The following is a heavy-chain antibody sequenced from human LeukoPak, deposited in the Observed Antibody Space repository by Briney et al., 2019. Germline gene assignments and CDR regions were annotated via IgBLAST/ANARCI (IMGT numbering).Heavy chain of an antibody. CDR1: DFKIRNFY. CDR2: ISGGGDT. J-gene: IGHJ4*02. V-gene: IGHV3-53*01. Sequence: GGSLRLSCAASDFKIRNFYISWVRQAPGKGLEWVSVISGGGDTSYSDSVKGRLTISRHTSKNTVFLQMNKLRVEDTAVYFCARGFHSYGLSYYFDYWGQGTGVTVSS. CDR3: ARGFHSYGLSYYFDY. D-gene: IGHD3-16*01.